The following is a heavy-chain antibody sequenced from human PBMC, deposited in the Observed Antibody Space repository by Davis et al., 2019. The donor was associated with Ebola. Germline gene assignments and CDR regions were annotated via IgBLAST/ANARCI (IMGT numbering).Heavy chain of an antibody. CDR2: IIPIFGTA. CDR3: AREGSNSIVVVPGAIHNWNDPRYYYYYMDV. J-gene: IGHJ6*03. Sequence: AASVKVSCKASGGTFSSYAISWVRQAPGQGLEWMGGIIPIFGTAKYAQKFQGRVTITADESTSTAYMELSSLRSEDTAIYYCAREGSNSIVVVPGAIHNWNDPRYYYYYMDVWGKGTTVTVSS. CDR1: GGTFSSYA. D-gene: IGHD2-2*01. V-gene: IGHV1-69*13.